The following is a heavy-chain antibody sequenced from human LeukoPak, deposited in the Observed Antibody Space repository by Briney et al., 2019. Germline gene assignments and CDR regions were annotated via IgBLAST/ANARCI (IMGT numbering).Heavy chain of an antibody. Sequence: TGGSLRLSCAASGFTLRNYAMSWVRQAPGKGLEWVSVIYSGGSTYYADSVKGRFTISRDNSKNTLYLQMNSLRAEDTAVYYCAREISGSYGTFDIWGQGTMVTVSS. CDR2: IYSGGST. D-gene: IGHD1-26*01. CDR3: AREISGSYGTFDI. J-gene: IGHJ3*02. CDR1: GFTLRNYA. V-gene: IGHV3-53*01.